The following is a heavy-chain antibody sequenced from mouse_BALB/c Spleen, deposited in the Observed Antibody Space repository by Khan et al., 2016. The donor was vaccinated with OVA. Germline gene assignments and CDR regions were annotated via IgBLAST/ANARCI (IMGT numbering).Heavy chain of an antibody. J-gene: IGHJ1*01. Sequence: VQLKQSGPELMKPGASVKLSCTASGFNFTDNYIHWVKQRPEQGLEWIGWIEPYNGNAKYDPKFQGKATLTADTSSNTAYLQLSNLTSEDTAAYYCAHPSYYARFFAYWGEGTTVTVSS. CDR2: IEPYNGNA. CDR3: AHPSYYARFFAY. D-gene: IGHD1-1*01. CDR1: GFNFTDNY. V-gene: IGHV14-3*02.